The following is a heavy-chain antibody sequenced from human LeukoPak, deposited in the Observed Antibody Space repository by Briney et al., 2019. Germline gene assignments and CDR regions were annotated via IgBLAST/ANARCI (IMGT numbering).Heavy chain of an antibody. CDR1: GFTFSSYA. CDR3: AKVGYCTNGVCYAFDS. CDR2: ISYDGSNK. J-gene: IGHJ4*02. V-gene: IGHV3-30*18. Sequence: GGSLRLSCAASGFTFSSYAMSWVRHAPGKGLEWVTVISYDGSNKYYADSVKGRFTISIDNSKNTLYLQMNSLRAEDLAVFYCAKVGYCTNGVCYAFDSWGQGTLVTVSS. D-gene: IGHD2-8*01.